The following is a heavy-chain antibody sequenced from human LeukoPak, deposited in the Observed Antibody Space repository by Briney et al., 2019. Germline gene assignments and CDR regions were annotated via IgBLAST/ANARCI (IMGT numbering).Heavy chain of an antibody. CDR1: GFTFGSYS. J-gene: IGHJ4*02. CDR2: IRPDGSEI. CDR3: ARYCSGGSCWDY. Sequence: TGGSLRLSCAASGFTFGSYSMSWVRQAPGKGLEWVANIRPDGSEIYYGDSVKGRFTISRDNAKNSLYLQMNSLRAEDTAVYYCARYCSGGSCWDYWGQGTLVTVSS. V-gene: IGHV3-7*01. D-gene: IGHD2-15*01.